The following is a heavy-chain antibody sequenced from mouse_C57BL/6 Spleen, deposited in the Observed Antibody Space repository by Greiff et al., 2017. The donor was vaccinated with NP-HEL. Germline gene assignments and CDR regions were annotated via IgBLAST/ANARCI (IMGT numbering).Heavy chain of an antibody. D-gene: IGHD1-1*01. CDR3: ARETDYYGSSYLFDY. V-gene: IGHV5-4*01. CDR1: GFTFSSYA. Sequence: EVQGVESGGGLVKPGGSLKLSCAASGFTFSSYAMSWVRQTPEKRLEWVATISDGGSYTYYPDNVKGRFTISRDNAKNNLYLQMSHLKSEDTAMYYCARETDYYGSSYLFDYWGQGTTLTVSS. CDR2: ISDGGSYT. J-gene: IGHJ2*01.